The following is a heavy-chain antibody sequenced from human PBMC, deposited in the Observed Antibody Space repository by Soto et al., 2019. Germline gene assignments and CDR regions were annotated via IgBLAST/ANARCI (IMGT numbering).Heavy chain of an antibody. V-gene: IGHV4-61*01. CDR2: IYYSGST. CDR3: ARDLGATILFDY. CDR1: GGSVSSGSYY. D-gene: IGHD3-9*01. Sequence: SETLCLTCTVSGGSVSSGSYYWSWIRQPPGKGLEWIGYIYYSGSTNYNPSLKSRVTISVDTSKNQFSLKLRSEDTAVYYCARDLGATILFDYWGQGTLVTVSS. J-gene: IGHJ4*02.